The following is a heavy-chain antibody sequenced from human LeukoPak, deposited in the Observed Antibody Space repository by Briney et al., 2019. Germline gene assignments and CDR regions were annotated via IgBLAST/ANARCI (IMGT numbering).Heavy chain of an antibody. Sequence: SETLSLTCTVSGGSISSYYWSWIRQPPGKGLEWIGYIYYSGSTNYNPSLKSRVTISVDTSKNQFSLKLSSVTAADTAMYYCARGAKQLELRGWFDPWGQGTLVTVSS. CDR3: ARGAKQLELRGWFDP. V-gene: IGHV4-59*01. CDR1: GGSISSYY. CDR2: IYYSGST. J-gene: IGHJ5*02. D-gene: IGHD1-7*01.